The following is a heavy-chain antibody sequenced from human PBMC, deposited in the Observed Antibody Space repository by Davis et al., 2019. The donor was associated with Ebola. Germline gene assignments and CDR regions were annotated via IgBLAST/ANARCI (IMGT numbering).Heavy chain of an antibody. Sequence: GESLKISCAASGFTVSSNHMSWVRQAPGKGLEWVSVIYDQTTAYADSVRGRFIISRDKSNNTLYLDMNSLTVEDTAIYYCVKDIGMTWGQGTLVTVSS. D-gene: IGHD1-26*01. CDR1: GFTVSSNH. CDR3: VKDIGMT. V-gene: IGHV3-53*01. J-gene: IGHJ5*02. CDR2: IYDQTT.